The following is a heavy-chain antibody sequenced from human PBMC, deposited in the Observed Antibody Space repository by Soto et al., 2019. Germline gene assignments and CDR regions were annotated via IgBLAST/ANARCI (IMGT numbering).Heavy chain of an antibody. J-gene: IGHJ4*02. V-gene: IGHV3-74*01. CDR1: GFNCSSYW. Sequence: PGGSLRLSCAASGFNCSSYWMHWVRQAPGKGLVWVSRINSDGSSTSYADSVKGRFTISRDNAKNTLYLQMNSLRAEDTAVYYCAREVYYDSSGYYYEGLDYWGQGTLVTVSS. CDR3: AREVYYDSSGYYYEGLDY. D-gene: IGHD3-22*01. CDR2: INSDGSST.